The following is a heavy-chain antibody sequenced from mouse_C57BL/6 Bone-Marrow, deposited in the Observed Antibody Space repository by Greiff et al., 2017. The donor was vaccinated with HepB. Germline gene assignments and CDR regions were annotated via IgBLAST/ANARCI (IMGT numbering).Heavy chain of an antibody. Sequence: VQLQQPGAELVKPGASVKMSCKASGYTFTSYWITWVKQRPGQGLEWIGDIYPGSGSTNYNEKFKSKATLTVDTSSSTAYMQLSSLTSEDSAVYYCARINVNYEDFDYWGQGTTLTVSS. CDR2: IYPGSGST. CDR1: GYTFTSYW. J-gene: IGHJ2*01. V-gene: IGHV1-55*01. CDR3: ARINVNYEDFDY. D-gene: IGHD2-1*01.